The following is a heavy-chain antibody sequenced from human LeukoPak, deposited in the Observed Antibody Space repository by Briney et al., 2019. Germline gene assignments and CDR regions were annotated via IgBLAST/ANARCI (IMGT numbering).Heavy chain of an antibody. D-gene: IGHD3-22*01. J-gene: IGHJ3*02. Sequence: SETLSLTCTVSGGSISSSSYYWGWIRQPPGKGLEWIGSIYYSGSTYYNPSLKSRVTISVDTSKNQFSLKLSSVTAADTAVYYCARDGLLLDDSSGYLAFDIWGQGTMATVSS. CDR3: ARDGLLLDDSSGYLAFDI. CDR1: GGSISSSSYY. V-gene: IGHV4-39*07. CDR2: IYYSGST.